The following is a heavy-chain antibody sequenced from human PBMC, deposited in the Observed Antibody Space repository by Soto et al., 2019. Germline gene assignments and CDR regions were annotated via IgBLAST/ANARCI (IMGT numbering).Heavy chain of an antibody. CDR3: TTNVYFDP. CDR1: GFTFSSYA. V-gene: IGHV3-15*01. CDR2: IKTTTEGATT. Sequence: GGSLRLSCAASGFTFSSYAMSWVRQAPGKGLEWVGHIKTTTEGATTDFAAPVKGRFSISRDDSKNTLYLQMSSVTAEDTAVYYCTTNVYFDPWGQGTLVTVSS. J-gene: IGHJ5*02. D-gene: IGHD3-10*02.